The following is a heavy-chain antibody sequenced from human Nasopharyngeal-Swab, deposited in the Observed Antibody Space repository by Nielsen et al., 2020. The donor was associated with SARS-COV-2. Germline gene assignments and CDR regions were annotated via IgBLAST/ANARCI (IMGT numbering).Heavy chain of an antibody. CDR2: INHSGNT. CDR3: ARIYTRRCTNNICIGYFDY. CDR1: GASITSAGYS. D-gene: IGHD2-15*01. J-gene: IGHJ4*02. Sequence: SETLSLTCAVSGASITSAGYSWNWIRQPPGKDLEWIGYINHSGNTHYNPSLWGRVTISEDTSSNQFSLTLTSVTAADTATCYCARIYTRRCTNNICIGYFDYWGQGALVTVSS. V-gene: IGHV4-30-2*01.